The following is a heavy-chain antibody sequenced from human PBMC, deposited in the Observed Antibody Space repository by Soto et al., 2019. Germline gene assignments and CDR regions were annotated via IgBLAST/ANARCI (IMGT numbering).Heavy chain of an antibody. Sequence: SETRSLTGTVCRGCNNRTSSYWGWIPQPQGKGLEGSGSIYYSGSTYYNPSLKSRVTISVDTSKNQFSLKLSSVTAADTAVYYCARQFSDWNYYYGMDVWGQGTTVT. CDR2: IYYSGST. J-gene: IGHJ6*02. V-gene: IGHV4-39*01. D-gene: IGHD2-21*01. CDR3: ARQFSDWNYYYGMDV. CDR1: RGCNNRTSSY.